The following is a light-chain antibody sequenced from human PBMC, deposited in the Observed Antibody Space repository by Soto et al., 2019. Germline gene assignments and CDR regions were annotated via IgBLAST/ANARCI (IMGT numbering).Light chain of an antibody. CDR3: QQSVSSPLSVP. Sequence: EIVLTQSPGTLSLSPRERVTLSCRASQSVSSAYLAWYQQKRGQAPRLLIYGASNRATGIPDRFSGSGSGTDFTLTISRLEPEDFAVYYCQQSVSSPLSVPFGQGRRLE. V-gene: IGKV3-20*01. J-gene: IGKJ5*01. CDR2: GAS. CDR1: QSVSSAY.